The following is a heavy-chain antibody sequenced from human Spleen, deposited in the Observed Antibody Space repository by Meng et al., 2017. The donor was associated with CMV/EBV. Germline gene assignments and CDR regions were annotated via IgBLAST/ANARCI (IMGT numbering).Heavy chain of an antibody. CDR1: GFTVSSNF. CDR3: ARMTRSAWYFDL. Sequence: LKISCAASGFTVSSNFMNWVRQAPGKGLEWVSVIYIGGTTYSADSVKGRFTISRDNSKNTLSLEMNILRAEDTAVYYCARMTRSAWYFDLWGRGTLVTVSS. D-gene: IGHD4-11*01. CDR2: IYIGGTT. V-gene: IGHV3-53*01. J-gene: IGHJ2*01.